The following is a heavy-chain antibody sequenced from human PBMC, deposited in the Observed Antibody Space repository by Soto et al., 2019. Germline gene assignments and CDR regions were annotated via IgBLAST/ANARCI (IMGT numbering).Heavy chain of an antibody. J-gene: IGHJ5*02. Sequence: QVTVKESGPVLVKLTETLTLTCTVSGFSLSNAGLGVSWSRQPPGKALEWLAHIFSNDEKSYSTSLKSRLTISKDTSKSQVVLTMTNMDPVDTATYYCASTYSTSWYWFDPWGQGTLVTVSS. CDR2: IFSNDEK. V-gene: IGHV2-26*04. CDR1: GFSLSNAGLG. D-gene: IGHD6-13*01. CDR3: ASTYSTSWYWFDP.